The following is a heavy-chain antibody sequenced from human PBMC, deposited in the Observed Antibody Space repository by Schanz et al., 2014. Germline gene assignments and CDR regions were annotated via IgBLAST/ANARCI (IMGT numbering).Heavy chain of an antibody. CDR3: ARDPNSVNFLSY. D-gene: IGHD2-8*01. V-gene: IGHV3-7*01. CDR1: GFSFSSHW. Sequence: VQLVESGGDVVQPGRSLRLSCAASGFSFSSHWMSWVRQAPGKGLEWVANIKHDGSENYYVDSVKGRFTISRDDAKNSLYLQMNSLXXXXXXVYYCARDPNSVNFLSYWGQGTLLSVSS. J-gene: IGHJ4*02. CDR2: IKHDGSEN.